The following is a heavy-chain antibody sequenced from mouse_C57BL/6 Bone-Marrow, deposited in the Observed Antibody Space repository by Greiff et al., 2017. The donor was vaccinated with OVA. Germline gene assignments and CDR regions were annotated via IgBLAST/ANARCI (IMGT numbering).Heavy chain of an antibody. CDR3: ARWGNYYGLFDY. D-gene: IGHD1-2*01. V-gene: IGHV1-81*01. CDR2: IYPRSGNT. J-gene: IGHJ2*01. CDR1: GYTFTSYG. Sequence: QVQLKQSGAELARPGASVKLSCKASGYTFTSYGISWVQQSTGQGLEWIGEIYPRSGNTYYHEQFKGQATLTADKSSSTAYMERRSLTSEDSAVYFCARWGNYYGLFDYWGQGTTLTVSS.